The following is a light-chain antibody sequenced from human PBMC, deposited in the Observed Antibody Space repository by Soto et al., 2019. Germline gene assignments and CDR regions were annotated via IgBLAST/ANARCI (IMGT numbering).Light chain of an antibody. CDR2: DAS. J-gene: IGKJ1*01. CDR1: QSVSSN. V-gene: IGKV3-11*01. Sequence: IVMTQSPATLSLSTGERATLSCRASQSVSSNLAWYQQKPGQAPRLLIYDASNRATGIPARFSGSGSGTDFTLTISSLEPEDFAVYYCQQRSNWPPWTFGQGTKVDI. CDR3: QQRSNWPPWT.